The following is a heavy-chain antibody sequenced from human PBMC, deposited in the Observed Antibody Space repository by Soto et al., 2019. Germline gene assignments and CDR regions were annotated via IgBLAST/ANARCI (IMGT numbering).Heavy chain of an antibody. J-gene: IGHJ6*02. CDR3: ARRSGSYHYYYGMDV. D-gene: IGHD3-10*01. CDR1: GGTFSSYA. CDR2: IIPIFGTA. Sequence: ASVKVSCKASGGTFSSYAISWVRQAPGQGLEWMGGIIPIFGTANYAQKFQGRVTITADESTSTAYMELSSLRSEDTAVYYCARRSGSYHYYYGMDVWGQGTTVTVSS. V-gene: IGHV1-69*13.